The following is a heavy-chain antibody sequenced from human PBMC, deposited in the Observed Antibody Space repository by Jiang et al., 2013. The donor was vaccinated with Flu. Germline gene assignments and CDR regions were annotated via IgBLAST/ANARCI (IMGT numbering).Heavy chain of an antibody. J-gene: IGHJ4*02. CDR2: VYYDGST. V-gene: IGHV4-39*01. Sequence: PGLVKASETLSLTCTVSGGSISSSTYYWGWIRQPPGKGLEWIGSVYYDGSTYYNPSLKSRVVISVDTSKNQFSLKLSSVTAADTAVYFCARQVALWFGELLWGQGTLVTVSS. CDR3: ARQVALWFGELL. D-gene: IGHD3-10*01. CDR1: GGSISSSTYY.